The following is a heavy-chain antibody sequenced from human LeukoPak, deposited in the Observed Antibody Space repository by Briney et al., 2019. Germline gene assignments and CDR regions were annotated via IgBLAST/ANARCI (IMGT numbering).Heavy chain of an antibody. Sequence: GGSLRLSCAASGFTFSSHRMTWVRQAPGKGLEWVSSISSSSSYIYYADSVKGRFTISRDNAENSLYLQMNSLRAEDTAVYYCARGALSELHFDYWGQGTLVTVSS. CDR2: ISSSSSYI. CDR3: ARGALSELHFDY. CDR1: GFTFSSHR. D-gene: IGHD1-26*01. J-gene: IGHJ4*02. V-gene: IGHV3-21*01.